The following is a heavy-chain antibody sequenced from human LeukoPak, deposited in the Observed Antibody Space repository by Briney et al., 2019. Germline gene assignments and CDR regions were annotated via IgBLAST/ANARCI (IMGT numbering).Heavy chain of an antibody. Sequence: GGSLRLSCAASGFTFSNAWMTWVRQAPGKGLEWVSSISSSSSYIYYADSVKGRFTISRDNAKNSLYLQMNSLRAEDTAVYYCARAVEVGIAAAGTAAFDIWGQGTMVTVSS. CDR3: ARAVEVGIAAAGTAAFDI. D-gene: IGHD6-13*01. V-gene: IGHV3-21*01. CDR2: ISSSSSYI. J-gene: IGHJ3*02. CDR1: GFTFSNAW.